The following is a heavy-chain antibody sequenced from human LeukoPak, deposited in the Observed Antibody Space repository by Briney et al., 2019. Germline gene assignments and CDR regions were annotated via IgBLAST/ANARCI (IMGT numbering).Heavy chain of an antibody. J-gene: IGHJ2*01. CDR2: IYTSGST. D-gene: IGHD5-24*01. CDR3: AEMATTRGWYFDL. CDR1: GGSISSYY. V-gene: IGHV4-4*07. Sequence: SETLSLTCTVSGGSISSYYWSWIRQPAGKGLEWIGRIYTSGSTNYNPSLKSRVTMSVDTSKNQFSLKLSSVTAADTAVYYCAEMATTRGWYFDLWGRGTLVTVSS.